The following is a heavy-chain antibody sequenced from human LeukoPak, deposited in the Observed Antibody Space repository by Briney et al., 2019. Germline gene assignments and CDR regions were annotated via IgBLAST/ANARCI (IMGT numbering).Heavy chain of an antibody. CDR1: GGTFSSYA. D-gene: IGHD3-10*01. Sequence: SVKVSCKASGGTFSSYAISWVRQAPGHGLEWMGGIIPIFGTANYAQKFQGRVTITADESTSTAYMELSSLRSEDTAVYYCARGSGSYYNPSYYYYYMDVWGKGTTVTVSS. J-gene: IGHJ6*03. CDR2: IIPIFGTA. V-gene: IGHV1-69*13. CDR3: ARGSGSYYNPSYYYYYMDV.